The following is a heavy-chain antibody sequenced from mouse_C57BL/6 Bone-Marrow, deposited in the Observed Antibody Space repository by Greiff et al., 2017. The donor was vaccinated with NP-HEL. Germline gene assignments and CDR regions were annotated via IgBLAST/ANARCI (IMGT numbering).Heavy chain of an antibody. D-gene: IGHD4-1*01. V-gene: IGHV1-54*01. J-gene: IGHJ3*01. CDR1: GYAFTNYL. CDR3: ARREDWDGAY. Sequence: VKPQESGAELVRPGTSVKVSCKASGYAFTNYLIEWVKQRPGQGLEWIGVINPGSGGTNYNEKFKGKATLTADKSSSTAYMQLSSLTSEDSAVYFCARREDWDGAYWGQGTLVTVSA. CDR2: INPGSGGT.